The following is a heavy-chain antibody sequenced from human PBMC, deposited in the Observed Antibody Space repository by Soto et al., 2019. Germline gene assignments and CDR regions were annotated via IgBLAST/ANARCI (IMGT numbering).Heavy chain of an antibody. CDR1: GGPFSNDI. D-gene: IGHD5-12*01. V-gene: IGHV1-69*04. Sequence: SVKVSCKASGGPFSNDIITWVRQAPGQGLEWMGMIIPLLNIANYAQNFQGRVTITADRSTGTAYMELNSLRSEDTAVYYCARDSPIGSTFSGYDAIDYWGQGTLVTVSS. J-gene: IGHJ4*02. CDR3: ARDSPIGSTFSGYDAIDY. CDR2: IIPLLNIA.